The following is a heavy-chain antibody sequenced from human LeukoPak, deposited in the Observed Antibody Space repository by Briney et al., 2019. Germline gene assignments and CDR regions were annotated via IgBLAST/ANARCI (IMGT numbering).Heavy chain of an antibody. CDR3: ARGSCSTTSCLEVY. V-gene: IGHV3-7*01. D-gene: IGHD2-2*01. CDR1: GFTFSSYW. Sequence: GASLRLSCAASGFTFSSYWMIWVRQAPGKGLELVANIKQDGSEKYYVDSVKGRFTISRDSAKNSLYLQMNSLRAEDTAVYYCARGSCSTTSCLEVYWGQGTLVTVSS. CDR2: IKQDGSEK. J-gene: IGHJ4*02.